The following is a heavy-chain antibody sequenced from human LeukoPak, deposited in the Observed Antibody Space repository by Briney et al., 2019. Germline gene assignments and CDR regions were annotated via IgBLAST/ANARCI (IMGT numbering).Heavy chain of an antibody. Sequence: ASVKFSCKVSGYTLTELSMHWVRQAPGKGLEWMGGFDPEDGETIYAQKFQGRVTMTEDTSTDTAYMELSSLRSEDTAVYYCATHSGSYTGGWYYGMDVWGQGTTVTVSS. CDR3: ATHSGSYTGGWYYGMDV. D-gene: IGHD1-26*01. CDR2: FDPEDGET. CDR1: GYTLTELS. V-gene: IGHV1-24*01. J-gene: IGHJ6*02.